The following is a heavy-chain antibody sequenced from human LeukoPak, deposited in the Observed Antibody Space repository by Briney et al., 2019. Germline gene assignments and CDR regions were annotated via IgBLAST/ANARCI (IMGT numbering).Heavy chain of an antibody. CDR3: ARYCSSTSCYRAFDI. D-gene: IGHD2-2*01. J-gene: IGHJ3*02. V-gene: IGHV3-53*01. CDR1: GFTVSSNY. CDR2: IYSGGST. Sequence: GGSLRLSCAASGFTVSSNYMSWVGQAPGKGLEWVSVIYSGGSTYYADSVKGRFTISRDNSKNTLYLQMNSLRAEDTAVYYCARYCSSTSCYRAFDIWGQGTMVTVSS.